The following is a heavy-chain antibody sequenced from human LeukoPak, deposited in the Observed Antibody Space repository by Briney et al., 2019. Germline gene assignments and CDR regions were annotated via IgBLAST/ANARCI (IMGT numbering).Heavy chain of an antibody. CDR1: GGSISSYY. CDR3: ARSVRYYYGSGISSDMDV. D-gene: IGHD3-10*01. J-gene: IGHJ6*02. Sequence: SETLSLTCTVSGGSISSYYWSWIRQPPGKGLEWIGYIYYSGSTNYNPSLKSRVTISVDTSKNQFSLKLSSVTAADTAVYYCARSVRYYYGSGISSDMDVWGQGTTVTVSS. V-gene: IGHV4-59*01. CDR2: IYYSGST.